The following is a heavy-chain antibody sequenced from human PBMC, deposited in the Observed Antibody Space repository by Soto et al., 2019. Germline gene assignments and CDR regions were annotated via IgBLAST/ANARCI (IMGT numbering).Heavy chain of an antibody. V-gene: IGHV1-3*01. CDR3: ARGPLWFGDFGAFDS. Sequence: ASVKVSCKASGYTFTSYSMHWVRQAPGQRLEWMGWINAGNGNTKYSQKFQGRVTITRDTSASTAYMELSSLRSEDTAVYYCARGPLWFGDFGAFDSWGQGTMVTVSS. D-gene: IGHD3-10*01. CDR2: INAGNGNT. J-gene: IGHJ3*02. CDR1: GYTFTSYS.